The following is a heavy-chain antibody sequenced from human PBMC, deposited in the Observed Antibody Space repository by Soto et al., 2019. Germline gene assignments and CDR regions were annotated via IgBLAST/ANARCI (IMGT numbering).Heavy chain of an antibody. CDR1: GGSVSSGSYY. J-gene: IGHJ4*02. CDR2: LYYSGST. CDR3: ARGQAFWTGYYRMPYYFDY. Sequence: SETLSLTCTVSGGSVSSGSYYWSWIRQPPGKGLEYIGYLYYSGSTNYNPSLKSRVTISVDTPKNQFSLKLTSVTAADTAIYYCARGQAFWTGYYRMPYYFDYWGQGTLVTVSS. V-gene: IGHV4-61*01. D-gene: IGHD3-3*01.